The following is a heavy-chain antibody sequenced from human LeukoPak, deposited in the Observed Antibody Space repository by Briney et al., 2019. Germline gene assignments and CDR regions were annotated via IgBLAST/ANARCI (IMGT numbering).Heavy chain of an antibody. V-gene: IGHV1-2*02. D-gene: IGHD3-22*01. CDR1: GYTFTGYY. CDR2: INPNSGGT. CDR3: ARKTRDSSGYYYFDY. J-gene: IGHJ4*02. Sequence: ASVKVSCKASGYTFTGYYMHWVRQAPGQGLEWMGWINPNSGGTNYAQKFQGRVTMTRDMSTSTVYMELSSLRSEDTAVYYCARKTRDSSGYYYFDYWGQGTLVTVSS.